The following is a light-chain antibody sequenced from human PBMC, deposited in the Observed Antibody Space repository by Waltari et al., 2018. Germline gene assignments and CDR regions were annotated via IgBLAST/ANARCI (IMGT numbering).Light chain of an antibody. Sequence: QSVLTQPPSASGTPGQRVTISCSGSTSDIGGNTVVWYQQLPGTAPKLLIHSNDQRPAGVPDRFSGFQSGTSASLAIGGLQSEDEGAYFCAAWDDSLTYVFGTGTKVTVL. J-gene: IGLJ1*01. CDR1: TSDIGGNT. V-gene: IGLV1-44*01. CDR2: SND. CDR3: AAWDDSLTYV.